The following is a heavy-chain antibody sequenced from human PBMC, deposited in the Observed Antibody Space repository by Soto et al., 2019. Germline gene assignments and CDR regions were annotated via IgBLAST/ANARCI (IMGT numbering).Heavy chain of an antibody. V-gene: IGHV1-8*01. J-gene: IGHJ6*03. CDR1: GYTFTSYD. D-gene: IGHD3-3*01. Sequence: ASVKVSCKASGYTFTSYDINWVRQATGQGLEWMGWMNPNSGNTGYAQKFQDRVTMTRNTSISTAYMELSSLRSEDTAVYYCARTGYYDFWSGYYKYYYYMDVWGKGTTVTVSS. CDR2: MNPNSGNT. CDR3: ARTGYYDFWSGYYKYYYYMDV.